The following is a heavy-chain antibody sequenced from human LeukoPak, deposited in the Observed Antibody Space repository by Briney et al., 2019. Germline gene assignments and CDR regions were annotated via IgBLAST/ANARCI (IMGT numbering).Heavy chain of an antibody. V-gene: IGHV1-69*05. D-gene: IGHD3-10*01. CDR1: GGTFSSYA. CDR2: IIPIFGTA. CDR3: ARETPITMVRGVIGY. J-gene: IGHJ4*02. Sequence: ASVKVSCKASGGTFSSYAISWVRQAPGQGLEWMGGIIPIFGTANYAQKFQGRVTITRDTSASTAYMELSSLRSEDTAVYYCARETPITMVRGVIGYWGQGTLVTVSS.